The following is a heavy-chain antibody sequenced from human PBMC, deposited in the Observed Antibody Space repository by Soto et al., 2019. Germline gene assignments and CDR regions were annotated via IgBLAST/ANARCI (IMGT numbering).Heavy chain of an antibody. Sequence: EAQLVESGGGLVQPGGSLRLSCAASGFTFSNYEMHWVRQAPGKGLEYVSGISNNGAHTDYAKSVKGRFTISRDNSENTLYLQMGSLRAEDMALYYCASRGYGSRWPNVYMDVCGKGTTVTVSS. D-gene: IGHD6-13*01. CDR1: GFTFSNYE. CDR3: ASRGYGSRWPNVYMDV. J-gene: IGHJ6*03. CDR2: ISNNGAHT. V-gene: IGHV3-64*01.